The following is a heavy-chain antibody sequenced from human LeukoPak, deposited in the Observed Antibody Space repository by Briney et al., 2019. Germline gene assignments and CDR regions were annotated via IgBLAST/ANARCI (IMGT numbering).Heavy chain of an antibody. V-gene: IGHV1-69*05. CDR2: IIPIFGTA. Sequence: SVKVSCKASGGTFSSYAISWVRQAPGQGLEWMGGIIPIFGTANYAQKFQGRVTITTDESTSTAYMELSSLRSEDTAVYYCATHYSVGGVDAFDIWGQGTMVTVSS. J-gene: IGHJ3*02. D-gene: IGHD3-10*01. CDR1: GGTFSSYA. CDR3: ATHYSVGGVDAFDI.